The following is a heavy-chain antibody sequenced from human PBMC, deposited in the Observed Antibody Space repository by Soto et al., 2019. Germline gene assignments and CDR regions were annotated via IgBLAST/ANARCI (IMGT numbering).Heavy chain of an antibody. CDR3: ARGALGFDP. CDR2: IGTPGDT. CDR1: GFTFSRYD. D-gene: IGHD6-6*01. J-gene: IGHJ5*02. V-gene: IGHV3-13*04. Sequence: EVPVVESGGGLVQPGGSLRLSCAASGFTFSRYDMHWVRQATGRGLEWVSGIGTPGDTYYAGSVKGRFTISRENAKNSFYLQMNSLRAGDTAVYYCARGALGFDPWGQGTLVAVSS.